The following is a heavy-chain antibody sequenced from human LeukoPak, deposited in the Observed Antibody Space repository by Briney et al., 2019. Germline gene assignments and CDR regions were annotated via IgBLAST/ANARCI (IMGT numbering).Heavy chain of an antibody. CDR2: INYSGST. J-gene: IGHJ3*02. Sequence: SDTLPLTCTVSGGSISSGTYYWAWIRQPPGKGLEWIGCINYSGSTYYNPSLKSRGTISVDTSKNQFSLKLSSVTAADTAVYYCARELPADAFDIWGQGTMVTVSS. CDR3: ARELPADAFDI. V-gene: IGHV4-39*07. D-gene: IGHD2-2*01. CDR1: GGSISSGTYY.